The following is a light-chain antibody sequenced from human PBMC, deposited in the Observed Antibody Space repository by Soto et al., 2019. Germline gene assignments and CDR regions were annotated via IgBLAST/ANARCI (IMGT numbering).Light chain of an antibody. CDR3: QPRNNWPRT. J-gene: IGKJ2*01. CDR1: QSVSNY. Sequence: EIVLTQSPATLSLSPGERATLSCRASQSVSNYLGWYQQKPGQAPMLLISDASTRATGIPARFSGSGYGTDVTLTNSSLEPEDFAVYYCQPRNNWPRTFGQGTKLEIK. CDR2: DAS. V-gene: IGKV3-11*01.